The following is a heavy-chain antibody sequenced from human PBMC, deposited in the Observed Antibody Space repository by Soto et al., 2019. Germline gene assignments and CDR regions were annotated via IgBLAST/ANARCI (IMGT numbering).Heavy chain of an antibody. CDR2: IKQDGSEK. V-gene: IGHV3-7*01. CDR1: GFTFSSYW. CDR3: ARLIAAAGTSFRYYYYGMDV. J-gene: IGHJ6*02. Sequence: GSLRLSCAASGFTFSSYWISWVRQAPGKGLEWVANIKQDGSEKYYVDSVKGRFTISRDNAKNSLYLQMNSLRAEDTAVYYCARLIAAAGTSFRYYYYGMDVWGQGTTVTVYS. D-gene: IGHD6-13*01.